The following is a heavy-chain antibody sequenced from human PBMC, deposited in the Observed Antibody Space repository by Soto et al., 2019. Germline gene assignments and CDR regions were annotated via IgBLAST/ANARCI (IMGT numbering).Heavy chain of an antibody. D-gene: IGHD4-17*01. J-gene: IGHJ4*02. CDR3: ASTEYYFDY. CDR1: CGSFSGYY. V-gene: IGHV4-34*01. CDR2: INHSGST. Sequence: SETLSLTCAVYCGSFSGYYWSWIRQPPGKGLEWIGEINHSGSTNYNPSLKSRVTISVDTSKNQFSLKLSSVTAADTAVYYCASTEYYFDYWGQGTLVTVSS.